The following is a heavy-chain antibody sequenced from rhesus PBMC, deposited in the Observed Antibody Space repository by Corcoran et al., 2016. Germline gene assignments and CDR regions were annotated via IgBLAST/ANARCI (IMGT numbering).Heavy chain of an antibody. CDR2: INGNSDST. Sequence: QVQLQESGPGLVKPSETLSLTCAVPGASISGYWWSWIRQSPGKGLEWIGEINGNSDSTNSNPSLKSRVTFSKDASKNRFSLNLSSVTAADTAVYYCARDSGNYLDYWGQGVLVTVSS. J-gene: IGHJ4*01. V-gene: IGHV4-80*01. CDR1: GASISGYW. CDR3: ARDSGNYLDY. D-gene: IGHD5-24*01.